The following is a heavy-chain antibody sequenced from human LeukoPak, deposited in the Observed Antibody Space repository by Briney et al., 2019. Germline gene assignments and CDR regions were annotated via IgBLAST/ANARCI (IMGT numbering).Heavy chain of an antibody. Sequence: GGSLRLSCAASGFTVSTKYMSWVRQAPGKGLEWVSVIYSGGNTFYADSVKGRFTISRDTSKNTLYLQMNSLRAEDTAVYYCAKGSDYGDYPDYFDYWGQGTLVTVSS. CDR2: IYSGGNT. CDR1: GFTVSTKY. D-gene: IGHD4-17*01. CDR3: AKGSDYGDYPDYFDY. V-gene: IGHV3-66*01. J-gene: IGHJ4*02.